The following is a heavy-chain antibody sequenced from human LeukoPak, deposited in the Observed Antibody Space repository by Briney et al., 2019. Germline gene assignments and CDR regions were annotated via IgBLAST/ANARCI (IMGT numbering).Heavy chain of an antibody. D-gene: IGHD6-6*01. J-gene: IGHJ6*03. V-gene: IGHV3-33*01. CDR1: GFTFSSYG. CDR3: AREYSSSSPTPYYHYYYMDA. Sequence: GGSLRLSCAASGFTFSSYGMHWVRQAPGKGLEWVAAIRYDGSNKYYADSVKGRFTISRDNSKNTLYLQMNSLRAEDTAVYYCAREYSSSSPTPYYHYYYMDAWGKGTTVTVSS. CDR2: IRYDGSNK.